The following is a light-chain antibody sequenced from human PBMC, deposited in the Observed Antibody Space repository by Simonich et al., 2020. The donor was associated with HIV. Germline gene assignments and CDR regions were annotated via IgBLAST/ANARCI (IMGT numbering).Light chain of an antibody. CDR2: GSS. CDR1: QSVSSD. Sequence: EIVMTQSPATVSVSPGERATLSCRASQSVSSDLAWYQQKPGQAPRLLIYGSSTRATDIPARISGSGSGTEFTLTISSMQSEDFAVYYCQQRSNWPRTFGQGTKVEIK. CDR3: QQRSNWPRT. V-gene: IGKV3-15*01. J-gene: IGKJ1*01.